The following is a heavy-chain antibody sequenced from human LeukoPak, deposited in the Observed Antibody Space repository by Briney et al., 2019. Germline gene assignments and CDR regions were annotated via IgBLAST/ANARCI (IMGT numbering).Heavy chain of an antibody. CDR2: LSATGGGI. CDR1: GVSFSDGGYY. V-gene: IGHV3-23*01. D-gene: IGHD5-18*01. Sequence: PSETLSLTCNGSGVSFSDGGYYWTGVRQTPGKGLYWVSALSATGGGIFYARSVKRRFPISRDNSKNTVSLQMNSLRAEDTALYYCATVLHTSMTTWAAFDTWGQGTMVTVSS. J-gene: IGHJ3*02. CDR3: ATVLHTSMTTWAAFDT.